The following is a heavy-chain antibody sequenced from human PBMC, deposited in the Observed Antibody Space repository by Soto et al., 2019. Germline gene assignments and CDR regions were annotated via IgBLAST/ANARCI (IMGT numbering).Heavy chain of an antibody. J-gene: IGHJ4*02. D-gene: IGHD3-16*02. CDR2: IYHKGNT. CDR1: GVTVSSDAYY. CDR3: ARYRFSGNRWSKFDY. Sequence: SETLSLTCTVSGVTVSSDAYYWSWIRQPPGKGLEWIGNIYHKGNTYYSPSLKSRLVIGLDTSKNQFSLRLSSVTAADTAVYYCARYRFSGNRWSKFDYWGQGTLVTVSS. V-gene: IGHV4-31*03.